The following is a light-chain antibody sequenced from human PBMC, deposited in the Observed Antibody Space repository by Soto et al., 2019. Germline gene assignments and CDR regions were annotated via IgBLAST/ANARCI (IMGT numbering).Light chain of an antibody. Sequence: EIVLTQSPATLSLSPGERATLSCRASQSVSSYLAWYQQKPGQAPRLLIFDASNRATGIPGRFSGSESGTDFTLTISSLEPEDFAVYYCQQRNNWPRSITFGQGTQLEIK. J-gene: IGKJ5*01. CDR2: DAS. CDR1: QSVSSY. CDR3: QQRNNWPRSIT. V-gene: IGKV3-11*01.